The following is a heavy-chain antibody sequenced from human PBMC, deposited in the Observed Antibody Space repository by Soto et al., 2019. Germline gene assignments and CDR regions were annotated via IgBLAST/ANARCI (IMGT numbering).Heavy chain of an antibody. J-gene: IGHJ4*02. Sequence: QVQLVESWGGVVQPGRSLRLSCAVSGFTFSDYGMHWVRQAPGEGLEWVAVMSYAGTYKYYADSVKGRFTISRDLSGNTLFLQMNSLRLEDTAVYFCAKEMYPRTVLDSSSPWGDYWGQGTLVTVSS. V-gene: IGHV3-30*18. CDR3: AKEMYPRTVLDSSSPWGDY. CDR2: MSYAGTYK. CDR1: GFTFSDYG. D-gene: IGHD6-6*01.